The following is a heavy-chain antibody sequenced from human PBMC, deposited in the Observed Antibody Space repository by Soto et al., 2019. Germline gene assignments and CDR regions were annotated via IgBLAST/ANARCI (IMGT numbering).Heavy chain of an antibody. D-gene: IGHD3-22*01. CDR2: INPNSGGT. CDR1: GYTFTGYY. V-gene: IGHV1-2*02. Sequence: VASVKVSCKASGYTFTGYYMHWVRQAPGQGLEWMGWINPNSGGTNYAQKFQGRVTMTRDTSISTAYMELSRLRSDDTAVYYCARDGLDNSGSLNAFDIWGQGTMVTVSS. J-gene: IGHJ3*02. CDR3: ARDGLDNSGSLNAFDI.